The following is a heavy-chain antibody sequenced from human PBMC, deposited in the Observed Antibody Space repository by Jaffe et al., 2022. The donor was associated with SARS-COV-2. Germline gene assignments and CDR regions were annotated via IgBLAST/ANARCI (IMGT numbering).Heavy chain of an antibody. CDR2: IYNSGNS. Sequence: QLQLQESGPGLVKASETLSLTCTVSGGSISSSSDYWGWIRQPPGKGLEWIGCIYNSGNSNYNPSLKSRVTISVDTSRNQFSLKLSPVTAADTAVYYCANYGTFTGRFDFWGQGTLVTVSS. CDR1: GGSISSSSDY. CDR3: ANYGTFTGRFDF. D-gene: IGHD3-9*01. V-gene: IGHV4-39*01. J-gene: IGHJ4*02.